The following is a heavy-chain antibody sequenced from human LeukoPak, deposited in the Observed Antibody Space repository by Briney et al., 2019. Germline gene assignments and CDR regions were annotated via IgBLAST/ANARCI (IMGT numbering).Heavy chain of an antibody. CDR1: GFTFSTYG. J-gene: IGHJ4*02. D-gene: IGHD1-26*01. V-gene: IGHV3-33*01. CDR2: VWYDGSNI. CDR3: ARGGYSGTYYFDY. Sequence: GRSLRLSCAASGFTFSTYGMHWVRQAPGKGLEWVAVVWYDGSNIHYVDSVKGRFTISRDNSKSTLYLQMNSLTAEDTAVYYCARGGYSGTYYFDYWGQGALVTVSS.